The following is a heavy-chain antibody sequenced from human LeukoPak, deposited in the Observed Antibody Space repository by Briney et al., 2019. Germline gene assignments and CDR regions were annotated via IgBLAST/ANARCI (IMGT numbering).Heavy chain of an antibody. CDR2: IYYSGST. Sequence: SETLSLTCTVSGGSISTSSHYWGWIRQPPGKGLEWIGSIYYSGSTYYNPSLKSRVTISVDTSKNQFSLKLSSVTAADTAVYSVNRHAEALGLRREGVFDYWGQGTLVTVSS. V-gene: IGHV4-39*01. CDR3: NRHAEALGLRREGVFDY. D-gene: IGHD1-14*01. J-gene: IGHJ4*02. CDR1: GGSISTSSHY.